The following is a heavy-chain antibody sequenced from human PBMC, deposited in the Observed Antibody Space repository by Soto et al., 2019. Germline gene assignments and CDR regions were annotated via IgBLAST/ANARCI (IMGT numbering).Heavy chain of an antibody. CDR2: IKSKPDGGTA. CDR1: GFTFSSYA. CDR3: ATVRLPPGVYYYFGLDV. D-gene: IGHD4-17*01. J-gene: IGHJ6*02. Sequence: GGSLRLSCAASGFTFSSYAMSWVRQAPGKGLEWVGRIKSKPDGGTADYAAPVKGRFTVSRDDSKNTLYLQMNSLKTEDTGVYYCATVRLPPGVYYYFGLDVWGQGTPVTVYS. V-gene: IGHV3-15*01.